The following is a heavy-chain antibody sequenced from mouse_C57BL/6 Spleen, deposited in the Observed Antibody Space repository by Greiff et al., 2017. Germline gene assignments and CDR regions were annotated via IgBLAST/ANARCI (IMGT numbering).Heavy chain of an antibody. V-gene: IGHV5-17*01. J-gene: IGHJ4*01. CDR2: ISSGSSTI. Sequence: EVKLVESGGGLVKPGGSLKLSCAASGFTFSDYGMHWVRQAPEKGLEWVAYISSGSSTIYYADTVKGRFTISRDNAKNTLFLQMTSLRSEDTAMYYCARVVTTVVEAMDYWGQGTSVTVSS. D-gene: IGHD1-1*01. CDR3: ARVVTTVVEAMDY. CDR1: GFTFSDYG.